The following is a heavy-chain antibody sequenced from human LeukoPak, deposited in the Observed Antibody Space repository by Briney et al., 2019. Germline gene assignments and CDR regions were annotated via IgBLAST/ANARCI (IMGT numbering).Heavy chain of an antibody. CDR2: IYHSGST. Sequence: SETLSLTCTVSGGSISSHYWSWIRQPPGKGLEWIGSIYHSGSTYYNPSLKSRVTISVDTSKNQFSLKLSSVTAADTAVYYCARDNTPFWSGYYWHNWFDPWGQGTLVTVSS. D-gene: IGHD3-3*01. CDR1: GGSISSHY. CDR3: ARDNTPFWSGYYWHNWFDP. V-gene: IGHV4-38-2*02. J-gene: IGHJ5*02.